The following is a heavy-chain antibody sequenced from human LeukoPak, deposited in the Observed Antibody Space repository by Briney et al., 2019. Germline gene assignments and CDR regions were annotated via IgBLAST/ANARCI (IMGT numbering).Heavy chain of an antibody. CDR1: GFTFSSYA. CDR3: TTRTDYSSGWTF. D-gene: IGHD6-19*01. J-gene: IGHJ4*02. Sequence: PGGSLRLSCAASGFTFSSYAMSWVRQAPGKGLEWVGRIKSKTDGGTTDYAAPVKGRFTISRDDSKNTLYLQMNSLKTEDTAVYYCTTRTDYSSGWTFWGQGTLVTVSS. CDR2: IKSKTDGGTT. V-gene: IGHV3-15*05.